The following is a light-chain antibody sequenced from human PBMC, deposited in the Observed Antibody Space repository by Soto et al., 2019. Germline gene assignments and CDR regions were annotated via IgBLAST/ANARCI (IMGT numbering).Light chain of an antibody. Sequence: DIQMTQSPSSLSASVGDRVIITCRASQSIRIYLNWYQKKPGKAPKLLIYAASNLQSGVPSRFGGSGSGTDFTLTISSLQPEDFATYYCQQANSFPLTFGGGTKVEI. CDR3: QQANSFPLT. CDR1: QSIRIY. V-gene: IGKV1-39*01. CDR2: AAS. J-gene: IGKJ4*01.